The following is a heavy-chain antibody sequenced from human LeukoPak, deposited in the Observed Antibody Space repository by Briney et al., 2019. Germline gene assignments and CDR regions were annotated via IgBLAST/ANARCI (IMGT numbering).Heavy chain of an antibody. CDR2: ISGSGGST. J-gene: IGHJ5*02. CDR3: AKGDIVVVPAANWFDP. D-gene: IGHD2-2*01. V-gene: IGHV3-23*01. Sequence: GGSLRLSCAASGFTFSSYAMSWVRQAPGKGLEWVSAISGSGGSTYYADSVKGRSTISRDSSKNTLYLQMNSLRAEDTAVYYCAKGDIVVVPAANWFDPWGQGTLVTVSS. CDR1: GFTFSSYA.